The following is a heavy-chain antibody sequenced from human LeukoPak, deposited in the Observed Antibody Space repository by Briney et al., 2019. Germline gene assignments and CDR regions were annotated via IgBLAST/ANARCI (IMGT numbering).Heavy chain of an antibody. J-gene: IGHJ4*02. CDR3: ARGASYGYSLLYYFDY. V-gene: IGHV1-3*01. Sequence: KFQGRVTITRDTSASTAYMELSSLRSEDTAVYYCARGASYGYSLLYYFDYWGQGTLVTVSS. D-gene: IGHD5-18*01.